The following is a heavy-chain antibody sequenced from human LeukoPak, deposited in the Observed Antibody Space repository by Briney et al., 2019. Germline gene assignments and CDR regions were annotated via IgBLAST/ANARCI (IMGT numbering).Heavy chain of an antibody. CDR3: ARDSDITMVQGPLVDD. CDR2: IWYDGSNK. D-gene: IGHD3-10*01. Sequence: LTLSCAESGFTFSSYGMHWVRQAPGKGLEWVAVIWYDGSNKYYADSAKVRFTISRDNSKNTLYLQMNSLRAEDTAVYYCARDSDITMVQGPLVDDWGQGTLVTVAS. V-gene: IGHV3-33*01. CDR1: GFTFSSYG. J-gene: IGHJ4*02.